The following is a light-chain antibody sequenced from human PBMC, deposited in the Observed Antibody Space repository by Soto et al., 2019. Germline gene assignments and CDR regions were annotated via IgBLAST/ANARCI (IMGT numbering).Light chain of an antibody. CDR3: CSYAGSYIYV. CDR1: SSDVGRYNY. J-gene: IGLJ1*01. Sequence: QSALTQPRSVSGSPGQSVTISCTGTSSDVGRYNYVSWYQRHPGKAPKLMIYDVTKRPSGVPDRFSGSKSGNTASLTISGLQAEDEADYYCCSYAGSYIYVFGTETQLTVL. CDR2: DVT. V-gene: IGLV2-11*01.